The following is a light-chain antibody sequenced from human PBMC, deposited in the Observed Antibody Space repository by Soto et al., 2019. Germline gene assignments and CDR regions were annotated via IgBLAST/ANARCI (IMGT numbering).Light chain of an antibody. CDR1: QSIRRS. J-gene: IGKJ1*01. Sequence: DIQMTQSASSLSASVGDRFTITCRSSQSIRRSLNWYQQKPGKAPNLLIYAASSLQTGVPSRFTGSGSGTDFTLTISNLQPEDFAVYYCQQTYSSPRTFGQGTKVDI. CDR3: QQTYSSPRT. CDR2: AAS. V-gene: IGKV1-39*01.